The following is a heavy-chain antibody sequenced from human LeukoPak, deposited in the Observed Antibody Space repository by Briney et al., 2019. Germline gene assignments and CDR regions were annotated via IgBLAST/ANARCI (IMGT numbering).Heavy chain of an antibody. CDR2: INCYNGNT. CDR3: ARGLDAAAGLANFDY. CDR1: GYSFTSYG. J-gene: IGHJ4*02. D-gene: IGHD6-25*01. Sequence: ASVKVSCKASGYSFTSYGFSWVRQAPGQGLEWIGWINCYNGNTNYAQKSEGRLTLTTDTVTSTVYMELGNLRYDDTAVYYCARGLDAAAGLANFDYWGQGTLVTVSS. V-gene: IGHV1-18*01.